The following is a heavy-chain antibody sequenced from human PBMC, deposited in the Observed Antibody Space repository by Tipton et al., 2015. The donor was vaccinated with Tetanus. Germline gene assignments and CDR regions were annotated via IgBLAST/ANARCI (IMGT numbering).Heavy chain of an antibody. V-gene: IGHV1-18*04. CDR2: ISAYNGNT. CDR1: GYTFTSYG. Sequence: QLVQSGAEVKKPGASVKVSCKASGYTFTSYGISWVRQAPGQGLEWMGWISAYNGNTNYAQKLQGRVTMTTDPSTSTAYMELRSLRSDDTAVYYCARDLEDYYDSSGYYTDDAFDIWGQGTMVTVSS. J-gene: IGHJ3*02. CDR3: ARDLEDYYDSSGYYTDDAFDI. D-gene: IGHD3-22*01.